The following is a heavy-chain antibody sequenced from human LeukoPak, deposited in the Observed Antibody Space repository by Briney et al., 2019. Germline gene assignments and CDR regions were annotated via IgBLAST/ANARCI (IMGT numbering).Heavy chain of an antibody. V-gene: IGHV4-31*03. Sequence: SETLSLTCTVSGGSISSGGYYWSWIRQHPGKGLEWIGCIYYSGSTYYNPSLKSRVTISVDTSKNQFSLKLSSVTAADTAVYYCARMYYYDSSGYYDWGQGTLVTVSS. D-gene: IGHD3-22*01. J-gene: IGHJ4*02. CDR3: ARMYYYDSSGYYD. CDR2: IYYSGST. CDR1: GGSISSGGYY.